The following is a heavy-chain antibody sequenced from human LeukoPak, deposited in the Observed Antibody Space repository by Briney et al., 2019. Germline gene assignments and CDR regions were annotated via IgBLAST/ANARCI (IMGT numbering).Heavy chain of an antibody. CDR3: ARAGDDSNGYYLFDY. V-gene: IGHV3-66*01. J-gene: IGHJ4*02. D-gene: IGHD3-22*01. CDR1: GFTVSSNY. CDR2: IYSGGST. Sequence: GGSLRLSCAASGFTVSSNYMSWVRQAPGKGLEWVSVIYSGGSTYYADSVKGRFTISRDNSKNTLYLQMNSLRAEDTAVYYCARAGDDSNGYYLFDYWGQGTLVTVSS.